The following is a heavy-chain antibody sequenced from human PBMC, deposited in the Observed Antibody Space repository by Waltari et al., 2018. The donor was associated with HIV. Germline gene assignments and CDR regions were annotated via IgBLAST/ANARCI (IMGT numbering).Heavy chain of an antibody. CDR2: ISNDGSNK. CDR3: ANVGTPHDYGDYVGY. Sequence: QVQLVESGGGVVQPGRSLRLSCAASGFTFSSYGMHWVRQAQGKGLEWVAVISNDGSNKYYADSVKGRFTISRDNSKNTLYLQMSSLRAEDTAVYYCANVGTPHDYGDYVGYWGQGTLVTVSS. J-gene: IGHJ4*02. V-gene: IGHV3-30*18. CDR1: GFTFSSYG. D-gene: IGHD4-17*01.